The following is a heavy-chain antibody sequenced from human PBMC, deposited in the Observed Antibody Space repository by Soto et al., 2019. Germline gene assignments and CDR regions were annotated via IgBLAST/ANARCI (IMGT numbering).Heavy chain of an antibody. V-gene: IGHV3-11*06. CDR3: VRGGGGGLFDP. D-gene: IGHD2-15*01. Sequence: GGSLRLSCAVSGFTFGDSYMSWIHQAPGKGLEWLSYISPGSRYPAYADSVKGRFTISRDNAKRSLYLQMMSLTAEDTAIYYCVRGGGGGLFDPWGQGIMVTVSS. CDR1: GFTFGDSY. J-gene: IGHJ5*02. CDR2: ISPGSRYP.